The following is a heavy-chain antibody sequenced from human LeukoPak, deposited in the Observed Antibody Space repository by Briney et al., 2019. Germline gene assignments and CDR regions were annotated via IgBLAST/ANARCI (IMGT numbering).Heavy chain of an antibody. J-gene: IGHJ4*02. CDR1: GFTFSNYW. CDR2: INRDGSER. CDR3: AKLAFGVVTYFDY. Sequence: PGGSLRLSCAASGFTFSNYWMTWVRQAPGKGLEWVANINRDGSERYYADSVKGRFTISRDNSKNTLYLQMNSLRAEDTAVYYCAKLAFGVVTYFDYWGQGTLVTVSS. D-gene: IGHD3-3*01. V-gene: IGHV3-7*01.